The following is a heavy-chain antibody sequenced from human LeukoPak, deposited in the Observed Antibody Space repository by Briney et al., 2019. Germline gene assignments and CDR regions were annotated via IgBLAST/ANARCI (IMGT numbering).Heavy chain of an antibody. CDR1: GFTFSNAW. D-gene: IGHD3-22*01. V-gene: IGHV3-15*01. J-gene: IGHJ4*02. Sequence: NPGGSLRLSCAASGFTFSNAWMSWVRQAPGKGLEWVGRIKSKTDGGTTDYAAPVKGRFTISRDDSKNTLYLQMNSLKTEDTAVYYCTTSLNYYDSSGTRRIDYWGQGTLVTVSS. CDR3: TTSLNYYDSSGTRRIDY. CDR2: IKSKTDGGTT.